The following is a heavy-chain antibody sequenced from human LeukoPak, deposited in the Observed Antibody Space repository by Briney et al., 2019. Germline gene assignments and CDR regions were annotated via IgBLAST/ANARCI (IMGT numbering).Heavy chain of an antibody. CDR3: ARGSHIGVVIY. D-gene: IGHD3-3*01. J-gene: IGHJ4*02. CDR1: GGSISSYY. V-gene: IGHV4-59*01. CDR2: IYYSGST. Sequence: SETLSLTCTVSGGSISSYYWSWIRQPPGKGLEWIGYIYYSGSTNYNPSLKSRVTISVDTSKSKFSLKLSSVTAADTAVYYCARGSHIGVVIYWGQGTLVTVSS.